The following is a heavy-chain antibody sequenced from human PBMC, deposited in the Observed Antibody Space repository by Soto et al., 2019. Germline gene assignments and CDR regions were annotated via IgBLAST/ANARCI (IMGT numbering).Heavy chain of an antibody. V-gene: IGHV1-46*01. CDR3: AREGKQLPEKHYYGMDV. J-gene: IGHJ6*02. CDR2: INPSGGST. D-gene: IGHD6-13*01. CDR1: GYTFTSYY. Sequence: ASVKVSCKASGYTFTSYYMHWVRQAPGQGLEWMGIINPSGGSTSYAQKFQGRVTMTRDTSTSTVYMELSSLRSEDTAVYYCAREGKQLPEKHYYGMDVWGQGTTVTVSS.